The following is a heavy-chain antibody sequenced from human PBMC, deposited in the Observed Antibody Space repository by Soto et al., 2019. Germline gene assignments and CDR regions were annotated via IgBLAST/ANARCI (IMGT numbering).Heavy chain of an antibody. CDR1: GITLAAHG. J-gene: IGHJ6*02. Sequence: QEQLVESGGGMVHPGTSLRLSCVTSGITLAAHGMHWVRQAPGKGLEWVALSWYDGKTFYGDSVKGRFTISRDTSTSTLFRDMKSLRPDDTAVYFCARVRNNNDKRLDVWGQGTTVIVSS. V-gene: IGHV3-33*01. CDR2: SWYDGKT. CDR3: ARVRNNNDKRLDV. D-gene: IGHD2-8*01.